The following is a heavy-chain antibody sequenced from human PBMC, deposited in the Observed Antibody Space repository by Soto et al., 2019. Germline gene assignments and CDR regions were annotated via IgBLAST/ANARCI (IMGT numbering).Heavy chain of an antibody. CDR1: GYTFTSYG. J-gene: IGHJ4*02. Sequence: QVQLVQSGAEVKKPGASVKVSCKASGYTFTSYGISWVRQAPGQGLEWMGWISAYNGNTNYAQKLQGRVTMTTDTCTSPIYLELRSLRSDDTAVYYCARADRVIRDLDYWGQGTLVIVSS. CDR3: ARADRVIRDLDY. CDR2: ISAYNGNT. D-gene: IGHD3-16*02. V-gene: IGHV1-18*01.